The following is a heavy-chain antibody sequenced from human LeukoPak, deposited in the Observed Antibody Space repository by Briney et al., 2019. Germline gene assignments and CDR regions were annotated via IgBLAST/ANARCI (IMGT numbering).Heavy chain of an antibody. D-gene: IGHD6-19*01. V-gene: IGHV4-59*08. CDR2: IYYSGST. Sequence: PGGSLRLSCAASGFTFSCYWMSWIRQPPGKGLEWIGYIYYSGSTNYNPSLKSRVTISVDTSKNQFSLKLSSVTAADTAVYYCARMAVAGLDYWGQGTLVTVSS. CDR3: ARMAVAGLDY. J-gene: IGHJ4*02. CDR1: GFTFSCYW.